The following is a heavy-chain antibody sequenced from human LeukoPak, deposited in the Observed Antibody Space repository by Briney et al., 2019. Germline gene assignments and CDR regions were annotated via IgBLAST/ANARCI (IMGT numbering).Heavy chain of an antibody. CDR2: MNSNCGNT. CDR1: GYTFTSYD. Sequence: ASVKVSCKASGYTFTSYDISWVRQATGQGLEWMGWMNSNCGNTGYAQKFQGRVTMTRNTSISTAYMELSSLRSEDTAVYYCARGFFLPLSQHRAFDIWGQGTMVTVSS. J-gene: IGHJ3*02. D-gene: IGHD2/OR15-2a*01. CDR3: ARGFFLPLSQHRAFDI. V-gene: IGHV1-8*01.